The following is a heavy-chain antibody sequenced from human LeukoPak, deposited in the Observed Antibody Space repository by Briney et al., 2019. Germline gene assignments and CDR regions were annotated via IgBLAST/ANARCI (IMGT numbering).Heavy chain of an antibody. CDR2: IYTSGST. CDR1: GGSISSYY. D-gene: IGHD3-9*01. J-gene: IGHJ4*02. V-gene: IGHV4-4*07. Sequence: PSETLSLTCTVSGGSISSYYWSWIRQPAGKGLEWIGRIYTSGSTNYNPSLKSRVTMSVDTSKNQFSLKLSSVTAADTAVYYCAREVYDILTGYGGSYYFDYWGQGTLVTVSS. CDR3: AREVYDILTGYGGSYYFDY.